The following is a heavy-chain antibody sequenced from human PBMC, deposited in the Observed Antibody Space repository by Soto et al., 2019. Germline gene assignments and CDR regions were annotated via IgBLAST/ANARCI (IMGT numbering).Heavy chain of an antibody. CDR3: AADRATSGMDV. V-gene: IGHV1-58*01. J-gene: IGHJ6*02. CDR2: IVVGSGNT. Sequence: QMQLVQSGPEVKKPGTSVKVSCKASGFTFTSSAVQWVRQARELRLEWIGWIVVGSGNTNYAQKFQERVTITRDMSTSTAYMELSSLRSEDTAVYYCAADRATSGMDVWGQGTTVTVSS. CDR1: GFTFTSSA.